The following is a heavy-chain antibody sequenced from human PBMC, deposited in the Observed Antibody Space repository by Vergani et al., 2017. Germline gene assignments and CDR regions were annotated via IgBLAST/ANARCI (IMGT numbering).Heavy chain of an antibody. CDR1: GYTFTSYY. V-gene: IGHV1-46*03. CDR3: ARSIAVAVSGIDV. Sequence: QVQLVQSGAEVKKPGASVKVSCKASGYTFTSYYMLWVRQAPGQGLAWMGIINPSGCSTNYAQKCQGRVTMTRDTSTSTVYMELRSLRSEDTAVYYCARSIAVAVSGIDVWGQGTTVTVSS. D-gene: IGHD6-19*01. CDR2: INPSGCST. J-gene: IGHJ6*02.